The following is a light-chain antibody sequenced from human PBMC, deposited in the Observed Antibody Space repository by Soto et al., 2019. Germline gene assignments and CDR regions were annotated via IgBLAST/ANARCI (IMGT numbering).Light chain of an antibody. J-gene: IGLJ2*01. Sequence: QSALTQPASVSGSPGQSITISGTGSSSDVGSYNLVSWYQQLPGEAPKLMIYEGSKRPSGVSNRFSGSKSGNTASLTISGLQAEDEADYYCCSFERSITLVFGGGTKLTVL. CDR1: SSDVGSYNL. CDR3: CSFERSITLV. CDR2: EGS. V-gene: IGLV2-23*01.